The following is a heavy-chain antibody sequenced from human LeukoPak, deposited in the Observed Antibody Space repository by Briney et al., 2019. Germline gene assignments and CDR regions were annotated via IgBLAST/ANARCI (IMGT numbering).Heavy chain of an antibody. CDR3: ARHLSIQLWSHWYFDL. CDR1: GGSISSSSYY. Sequence: SETLSLTCTVSGGSISSSSYYWGWIRQPPGMGLERIGSIYYSGSTYYNPSLKSRVTISVDTSKNQFSLKLSSVTAADTAVYYCARHLSIQLWSHWYFDLWGRGTLVTVSS. CDR2: IYYSGST. V-gene: IGHV4-39*01. J-gene: IGHJ2*01. D-gene: IGHD5-18*01.